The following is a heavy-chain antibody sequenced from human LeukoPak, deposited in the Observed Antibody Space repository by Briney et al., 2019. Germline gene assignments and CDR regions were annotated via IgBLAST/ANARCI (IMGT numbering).Heavy chain of an antibody. CDR3: VRDPSNSSGRYAYFDY. V-gene: IGHV1-18*01. J-gene: IGHJ4*02. CDR2: ISGYNGDR. Sequence: ASVRLSCKTSGFTFARYGISWVRQAPRQGLEWMGWISGYNGDRNYAQKFQDRLTIITDTSTTTVYLELRSLRSDDTAVYYCVRDPSNSSGRYAYFDYWGQGALVTVSS. D-gene: IGHD3-22*01. CDR1: GFTFARYG.